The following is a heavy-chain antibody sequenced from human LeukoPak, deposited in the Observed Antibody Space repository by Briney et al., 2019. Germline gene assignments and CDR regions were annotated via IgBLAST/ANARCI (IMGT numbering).Heavy chain of an antibody. CDR2: IKQDGSEI. V-gene: IGHV3-7*01. D-gene: IGHD1-26*01. J-gene: IGHJ4*02. Sequence: AGGSLRLPCEASGFSFSNYWMSWVRQAPGKGLEWVANIKQDGSEIYYVDSVRGRFTISRDNAKNSLYLQMNSLRAEDTAVYYCARPSLNTGSYFDYWGQGILVSVSS. CDR1: GFSFSNYW. CDR3: ARPSLNTGSYFDY.